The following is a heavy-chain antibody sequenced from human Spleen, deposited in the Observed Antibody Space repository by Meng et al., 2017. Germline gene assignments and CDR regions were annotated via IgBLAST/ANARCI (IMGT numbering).Heavy chain of an antibody. Sequence: QWRLHQWGAGLLKPSETLSLACVVSGGSFSDYYWSWIRQPPGKGLEWIGEINYSGSTNYNPSLESRATISVDTSQNNLSLKLSSVTAADSAVYYCARGPTTMAHDFDYWGQGTLVTVSS. CDR3: ARGPTTMAHDFDY. CDR1: GGSFSDYY. V-gene: IGHV4-34*01. D-gene: IGHD4-11*01. CDR2: INYSGST. J-gene: IGHJ4*02.